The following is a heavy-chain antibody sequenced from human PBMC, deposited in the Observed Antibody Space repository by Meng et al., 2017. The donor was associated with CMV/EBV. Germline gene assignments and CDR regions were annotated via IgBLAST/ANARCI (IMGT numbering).Heavy chain of an antibody. CDR1: GFTFSKAW. CDR3: ARYYYGSGSYSGAFDI. D-gene: IGHD3-10*01. V-gene: IGHV3-21*01. Sequence: GGSLRLSCAASGFTFSKAWMSWVRQAPGKGLEWVSSISSSSSYIYYADSVKGRFTISRDNAKNSLYLQMNSLRAEDTAVYYCARYYYGSGSYSGAFDIWGQGTMVTVSS. J-gene: IGHJ3*02. CDR2: ISSSSSYI.